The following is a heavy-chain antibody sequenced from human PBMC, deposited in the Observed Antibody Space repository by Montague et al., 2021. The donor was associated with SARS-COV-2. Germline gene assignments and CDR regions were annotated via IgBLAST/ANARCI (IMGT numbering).Heavy chain of an antibody. J-gene: IGHJ3*01. D-gene: IGHD6-19*01. CDR3: AGGSGWKGNAFDF. CDR1: GGSISSYY. Sequence: SETLSLTCTVSGGSISSYYWSWIRQPPGKGLEWIGCIYYSGSTNYNPSLKSRVTISVDTSKNQFSLKLSSVTAADTAVYYCAGGSGWKGNAFDFWGQGTMATVSS. V-gene: IGHV4-59*01. CDR2: IYYSGST.